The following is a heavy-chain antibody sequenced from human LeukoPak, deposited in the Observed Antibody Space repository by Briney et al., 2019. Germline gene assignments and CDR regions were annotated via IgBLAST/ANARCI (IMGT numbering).Heavy chain of an antibody. D-gene: IGHD3-10*01. V-gene: IGHV3-30*18. CDR1: GFTFSTYG. J-gene: IGHJ6*02. Sequence: PGGSLRLSCAASGFTFSTYGMHWVRQAPGKGLERVAIISYDGSNKYYADSVKGRFTISRDNSKNTLSLQMNSLRDEDTAVYYCAKDRSSYGSSLYGLDVWGQGTTVTVSS. CDR3: AKDRSSYGSSLYGLDV. CDR2: ISYDGSNK.